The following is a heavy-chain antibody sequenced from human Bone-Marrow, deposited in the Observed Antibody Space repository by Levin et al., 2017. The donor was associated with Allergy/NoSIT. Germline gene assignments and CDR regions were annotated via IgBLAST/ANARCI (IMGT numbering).Heavy chain of an antibody. Sequence: GGSLRLSCAASGFTFTTYSMNWVRQAPGKGLEWVSSISLSSTYIYYADSVKGRFTISRDNAKNSVYLQMNSLRAEDTGVYYCARDLLYGDFDYWGQGTLVTVSS. CDR1: GFTFTTYS. CDR3: ARDLLYGDFDY. V-gene: IGHV3-21*06. D-gene: IGHD4-17*01. J-gene: IGHJ4*02. CDR2: ISLSSTYI.